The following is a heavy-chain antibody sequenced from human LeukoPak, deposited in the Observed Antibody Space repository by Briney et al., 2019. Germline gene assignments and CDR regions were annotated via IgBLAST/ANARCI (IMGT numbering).Heavy chain of an antibody. CDR1: GGSISDYY. D-gene: IGHD3-3*01. Sequence: SETLSLTCTVSGGSISDYYWTWIRQSPGTGLEWIGYMDYSGSTAYNPSLKSRVTISIDTSKKQFSLELSSVTAADTAVYYCARALEGGFDPNQFWSSYSYMDVWGKGTTVTVSS. J-gene: IGHJ6*03. CDR3: ARALEGGFDPNQFWSSYSYMDV. V-gene: IGHV4-59*08. CDR2: MDYSGST.